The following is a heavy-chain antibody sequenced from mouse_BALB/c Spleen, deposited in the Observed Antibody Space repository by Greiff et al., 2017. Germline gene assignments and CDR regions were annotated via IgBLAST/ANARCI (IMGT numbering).Heavy chain of an antibody. Sequence: EVQGVESGGGLVKPGGSLKLSCAASGFAFSSYDMSWVRQTPEKRLEWVAYISSGGGSTYYPDTVKGRFTISRDNAKNTLYLQMSSLKSEDTAMYYCARHYDYDDYAMDYWGQGTSVTVSS. CDR1: GFAFSSYD. D-gene: IGHD2-4*01. J-gene: IGHJ4*01. CDR2: ISSGGGST. CDR3: ARHYDYDDYAMDY. V-gene: IGHV5-12-1*01.